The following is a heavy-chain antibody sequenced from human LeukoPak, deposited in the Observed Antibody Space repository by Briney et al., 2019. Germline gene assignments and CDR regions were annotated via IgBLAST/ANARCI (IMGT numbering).Heavy chain of an antibody. CDR2: IKQDGSEK. V-gene: IGHV3-7*01. CDR1: GFTFSSYW. Sequence: GGSLRLSCAASGFTFSSYWMSWVRQAPGKGLEWVANIKQDGSEKYYVDSVKGRFTISRDNSKNTLYLQMNSLRAEDTAVYYCARADGRSSMHAFDIWGQGTMVTVPS. J-gene: IGHJ3*02. D-gene: IGHD2-2*01. CDR3: ARADGRSSMHAFDI.